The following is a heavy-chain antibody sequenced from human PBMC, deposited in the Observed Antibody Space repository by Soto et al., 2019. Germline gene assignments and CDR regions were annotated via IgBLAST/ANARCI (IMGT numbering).Heavy chain of an antibody. D-gene: IGHD2-2*01. CDR3: AGPVVPTANDWLDT. CDR1: GFTFSTCS. J-gene: IGHJ5*02. V-gene: IGHV3-48*01. CDR2: ISSTSSTI. Sequence: EVQLVESRGGLIQPGGSLRLSCAASGFTFSTCSMNWVRQAPGKGLEWVSYISSTSSTIYYADSVKGRFTISRDNAKNSLYLQMNSLRAEDTAVYYCAGPVVPTANDWLDTWGQGTLVTVSS.